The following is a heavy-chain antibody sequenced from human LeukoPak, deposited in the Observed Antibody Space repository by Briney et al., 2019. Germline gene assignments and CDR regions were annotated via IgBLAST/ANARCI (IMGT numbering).Heavy chain of an antibody. J-gene: IGHJ4*02. CDR3: AGLADYDRSGYFDY. CDR2: IRQDGSEK. CDR1: GFTFSSYW. D-gene: IGHD3-22*01. V-gene: IGHV3-7*01. Sequence: GGSLRLSCAASGFTFSSYWMIWVRQAPGKGLEWVANIRQDGSEKYYVASVRGRFSISRDNAKNSLYLQMNSLRGEDTAVYYCAGLADYDRSGYFDYWGQGTLVTVSS.